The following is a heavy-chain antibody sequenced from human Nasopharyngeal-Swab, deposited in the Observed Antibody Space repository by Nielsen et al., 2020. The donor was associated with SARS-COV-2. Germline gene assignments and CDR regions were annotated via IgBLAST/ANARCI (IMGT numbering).Heavy chain of an antibody. Sequence: GGSLRLSCVASGVIFSKYWMHWVRQAPGKGLVWVSRVNQDGSRTDYADSVRGRFTISRDNAKNTLYLQMNSLGVEDTAVYYCVKHQGSSSDQWGQGTLVTVSS. CDR2: VNQDGSRT. J-gene: IGHJ4*02. V-gene: IGHV3-74*01. CDR1: GVIFSKYW. CDR3: VKHQGSSSDQ.